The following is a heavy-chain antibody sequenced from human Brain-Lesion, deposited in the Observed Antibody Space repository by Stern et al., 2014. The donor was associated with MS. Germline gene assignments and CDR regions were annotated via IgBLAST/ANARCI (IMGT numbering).Heavy chain of an antibody. V-gene: IGHV4-39*02. Sequence: VQLVESGPGLVKPSETLSLTCTVSGGSIGRSSYYWGWIRQPPGKGLEWIGNIFYTGSTFYDPSLQSRVTLSLATSNHHFSLSLNSVTAADTAVYYCARGAGVFDSWGQGTLVTVSP. CDR2: IFYTGST. D-gene: IGHD6-19*01. CDR3: ARGAGVFDS. J-gene: IGHJ4*02. CDR1: GGSIGRSSYY.